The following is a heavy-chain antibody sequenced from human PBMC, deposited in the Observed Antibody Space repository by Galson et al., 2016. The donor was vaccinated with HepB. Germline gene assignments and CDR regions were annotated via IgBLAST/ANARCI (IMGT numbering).Heavy chain of an antibody. CDR2: ITWNATST. D-gene: IGHD2-8*01. CDR1: GFLFDDYA. V-gene: IGHV3-43*01. J-gene: IGHJ3*02. Sequence: SLRPSCAGPGFLFDDYAMHWVRQSPGKGPEWVAYITWNATSTDYSDSVKGRFTISRDNRRCPLILQMNSLRPEATALYYCVKDTRDIGVFDMWGQGTRVTVSS. CDR3: VKDTRDIGVFDM.